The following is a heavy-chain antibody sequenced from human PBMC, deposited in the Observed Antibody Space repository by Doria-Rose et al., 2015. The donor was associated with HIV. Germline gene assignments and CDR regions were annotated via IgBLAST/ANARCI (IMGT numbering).Heavy chain of an antibody. CDR1: GVSLSSPGMG. V-gene: IGHV2-26*01. J-gene: IGHJ4*02. CDR2: IFSDDER. CDR3: ARVKSSRWYHKYYFDF. Sequence: QITLKESGPVLVKPTETLTLTCTVSGVSLSSPGMGVSWIRQPPGKALEWLANIFSDDERSYKTSLKSRLTISRGTSKSQVVLTMTDVDPVDTATYYCARVKSSRWYHKYYFDFWGQGTLVIVS. D-gene: IGHD6-13*01.